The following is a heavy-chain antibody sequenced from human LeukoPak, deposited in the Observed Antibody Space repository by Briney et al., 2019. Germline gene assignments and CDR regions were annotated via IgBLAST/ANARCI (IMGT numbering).Heavy chain of an antibody. CDR1: GFTFSSYE. CDR2: ISSSGSTI. Sequence: GGSLRLSCAASGFTFSSYEMNWVRQAPGKGLEWVSYISSSGSTIYYADSVKGRFTISRDNAKNSLYLQMNSLRAEDTAVYYCARGPHFDSSGYPAFDYRGQGTLVTVSS. D-gene: IGHD3-22*01. V-gene: IGHV3-48*03. J-gene: IGHJ4*02. CDR3: ARGPHFDSSGYPAFDY.